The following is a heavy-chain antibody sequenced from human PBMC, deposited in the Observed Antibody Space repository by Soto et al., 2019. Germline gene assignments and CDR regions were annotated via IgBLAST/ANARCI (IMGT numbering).Heavy chain of an antibody. CDR1: GYSFSNSW. V-gene: IGHV5-51*01. J-gene: IGHJ4*02. CDR3: ARGAVGSGWYYFDY. Sequence: PGESLKISCKGSGYSFSNSWIAWVRQMPGKGLEWMGIIYPGDSDTRYSPSFQGQVTISVDKSISTAYLQWSSLEASDTAMYYCARGAVGSGWYYFDYWGQGTLVTVSS. D-gene: IGHD6-19*01. CDR2: IYPGDSDT.